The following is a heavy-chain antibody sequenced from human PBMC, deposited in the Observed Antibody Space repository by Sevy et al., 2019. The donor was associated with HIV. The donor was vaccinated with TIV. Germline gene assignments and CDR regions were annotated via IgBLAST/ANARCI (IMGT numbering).Heavy chain of an antibody. D-gene: IGHD3-10*01. Sequence: GGSLRLSCAASGFTFSSYAMSWVRQAPGKGLEWVSAISGSGGSTYYADSVKGRFTISRDNSKNTLYLQMNSLRAEDTAVYYCAKDRGARGVITTPFDYWGQGTLVTVS. CDR3: AKDRGARGVITTPFDY. CDR1: GFTFSSYA. CDR2: ISGSGGST. J-gene: IGHJ4*02. V-gene: IGHV3-23*01.